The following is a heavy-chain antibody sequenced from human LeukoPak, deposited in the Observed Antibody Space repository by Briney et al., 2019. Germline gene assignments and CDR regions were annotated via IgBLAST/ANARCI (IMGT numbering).Heavy chain of an antibody. Sequence: ASVKVSCKASGYTFTSYYMHWVRQAPGQGLEWMGIINPSGGSTSYAQKFQGRVTMTRDTSTSTVYMELSSLRSEDTAVYYCARDPTDYYDSSGYYGYYFDYWGQGTLVTVSS. CDR1: GYTFTSYY. CDR3: ARDPTDYYDSSGYYGYYFDY. CDR2: INPSGGST. J-gene: IGHJ4*02. D-gene: IGHD3-22*01. V-gene: IGHV1-46*01.